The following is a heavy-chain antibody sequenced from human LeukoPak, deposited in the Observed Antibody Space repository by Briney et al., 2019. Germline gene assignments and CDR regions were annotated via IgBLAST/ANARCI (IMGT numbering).Heavy chain of an antibody. CDR3: ARHPQTDGMVDY. Sequence: SETLSLTCAVYGGSFSGYYWSWIRQPPGKGLEWIGEINHSGSTNYNPSLKSRVTISVDTSKNQFSLKLSSVTAADTAVYYCARHPQTDGMVDYWGQGTLVTVSS. D-gene: IGHD1-14*01. CDR1: GGSFSGYY. J-gene: IGHJ4*02. CDR2: INHSGST. V-gene: IGHV4-34*01.